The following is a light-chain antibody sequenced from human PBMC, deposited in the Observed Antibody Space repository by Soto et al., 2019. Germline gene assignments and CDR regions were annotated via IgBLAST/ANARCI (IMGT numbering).Light chain of an antibody. CDR3: QQYLGTPWT. J-gene: IGKJ1*01. Sequence: IVLTRSPATLSLSPGERATLSCMAIQSVTGNYLAWYQQKPGQAPRLLIHGASNRATGIPDRFSGSGSGTDFTLTIGRLEPEDFAVYYCQQYLGTPWTFGQGTKVDIK. V-gene: IGKV3-20*01. CDR1: QSVTGNY. CDR2: GAS.